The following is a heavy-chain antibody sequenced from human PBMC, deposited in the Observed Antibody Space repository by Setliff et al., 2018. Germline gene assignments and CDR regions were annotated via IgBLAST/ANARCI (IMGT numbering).Heavy chain of an antibody. CDR3: ARGPWKHSAYYYYYYMDV. CDR1: GFTFSDSA. CDR2: IRAKVGDYAT. V-gene: IGHV3-73*01. Sequence: GGSLRLSCAASGFTFSDSAVHWVRQASGKGLEWVGRIRAKVGDYATAYAASLKGRFTISRDDSKNTAYLQMNSLETEDTAVYYCARGPWKHSAYYYYYYMDVWGKGTTVTVSS. D-gene: IGHD1-1*01. J-gene: IGHJ6*03.